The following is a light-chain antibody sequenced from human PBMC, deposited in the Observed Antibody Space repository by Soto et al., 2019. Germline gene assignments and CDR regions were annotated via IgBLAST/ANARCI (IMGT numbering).Light chain of an antibody. CDR1: SSDVGGYNY. CDR2: EVS. Sequence: QSALTQPASVSGSPGQSITISCTGTSSDVGGYNYVSWYQQHPGKAPKLMIYEVSNRPSGVSNRFSGSKSGNTASLTISGLQAEDEADYYCSSYTSSSTIVFGTGTKVT. V-gene: IGLV2-14*01. CDR3: SSYTSSSTIV. J-gene: IGLJ1*01.